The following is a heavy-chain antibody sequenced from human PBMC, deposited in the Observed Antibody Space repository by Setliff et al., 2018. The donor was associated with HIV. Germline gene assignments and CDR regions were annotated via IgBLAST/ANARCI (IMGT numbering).Heavy chain of an antibody. D-gene: IGHD5-12*01. V-gene: IGHV4-4*08. Sequence: PSETLSLTCSVSGDSVSDYYWSWIRQPPGKGLEWIGYIYTSGSSNYNPSLKSRVTFSIDTSKNQFSLKLDSVTAADTAVYYCARAPYSAYDYTSFHTWGQGTMVTVSS. CDR1: GDSVSDYY. J-gene: IGHJ4*03. CDR3: ARAPYSAYDYTSFHT. CDR2: IYTSGSS.